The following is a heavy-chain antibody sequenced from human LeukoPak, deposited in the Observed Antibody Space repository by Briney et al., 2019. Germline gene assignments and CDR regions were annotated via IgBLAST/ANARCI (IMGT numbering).Heavy chain of an antibody. CDR3: ATGYCSSTSCYSLDY. D-gene: IGHD2-2*01. V-gene: IGHV1-46*03. J-gene: IGHJ4*02. CDR1: GYTFTSYY. CDR2: INPSGGST. Sequence: ASVKVSCKASGYTFTSYYMHWVRQAPGQGLEWMGIINPSGGSTSYAQKSQGRVTMTRDTSTSTVYMELSSLRSEDTAVYYCATGYCSSTSCYSLDYWGQGTLVTVSS.